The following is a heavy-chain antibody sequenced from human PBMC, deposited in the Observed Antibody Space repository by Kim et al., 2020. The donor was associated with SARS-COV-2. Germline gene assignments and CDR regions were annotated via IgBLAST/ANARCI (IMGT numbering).Heavy chain of an antibody. J-gene: IGHJ4*02. D-gene: IGHD4-17*01. CDR1: GFTFSTYA. CDR2: ICGGGST. V-gene: IGHV3-23*01. Sequence: GGSLRLSCVASGFTFSTYAMNWVRQAPGKGLEWVSGICGGGSTYYADSVKGRFTISRDSSKNTLYLQMNSLRAEDTAVYYCSKEVRMTTQTSGGDCFDYWGQGTLVTVSS. CDR3: SKEVRMTTQTSGGDCFDY.